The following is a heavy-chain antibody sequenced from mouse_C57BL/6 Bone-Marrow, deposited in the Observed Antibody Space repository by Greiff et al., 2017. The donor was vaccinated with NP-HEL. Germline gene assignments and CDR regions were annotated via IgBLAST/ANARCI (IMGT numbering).Heavy chain of an antibody. J-gene: IGHJ2*01. CDR1: GYTFTDYY. CDR2: INPNNGGT. D-gene: IGHD4-1*01. V-gene: IGHV1-26*01. Sequence: EVMLQQSGPELVKPGASVKISCKASGYTFTDYYMNWVKQSHGKSLEWIGDINPNNGGTSYNQKFKGKATLTVDKSSSTAYMELRSLTSEDSAVYYCARVELTGAPDYWGQGTTLTVSS. CDR3: ARVELTGAPDY.